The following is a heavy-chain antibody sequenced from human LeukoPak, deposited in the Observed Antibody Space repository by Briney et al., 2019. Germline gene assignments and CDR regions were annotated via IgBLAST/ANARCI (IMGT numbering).Heavy chain of an antibody. Sequence: PGGSLRLSCAASGFTFSSYSMNWVRQAPGKGLEWVSYISSSSSTIYYADSVKGRFTISRDNAKNSLYLQMNSLRAEDTAVYYCARGNYYDSSGYSDYGGQGTLVTVSS. CDR2: ISSSSSTI. CDR3: ARGNYYDSSGYSDY. V-gene: IGHV3-48*01. D-gene: IGHD3-22*01. CDR1: GFTFSSYS. J-gene: IGHJ4*02.